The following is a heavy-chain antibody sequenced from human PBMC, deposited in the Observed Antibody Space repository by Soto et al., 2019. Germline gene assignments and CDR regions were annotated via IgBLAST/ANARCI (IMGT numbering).Heavy chain of an antibody. V-gene: IGHV4-30-4*01. CDR3: ARGEGGSGYNWLDP. CDR1: GGSISSGGSY. CDR2: IYYSGST. J-gene: IGHJ5*02. Sequence: SETLSLTCTISGGSISSGGSYWSWIRQPPGKGLEWIGYIYYSGSTYYNPSLKSRVTISVDTSKNQFSLKLTSVTAADTAVYYCARGEGGSGYNWLDPWGQGTLVTVSS. D-gene: IGHD3-3*01.